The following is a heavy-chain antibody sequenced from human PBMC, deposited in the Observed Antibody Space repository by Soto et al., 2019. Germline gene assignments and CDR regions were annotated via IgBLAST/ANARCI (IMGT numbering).Heavy chain of an antibody. CDR2: ISGYNGHT. D-gene: IGHD3-16*01. V-gene: IGHV1-18*01. CDR3: AREGEMPYYYYGLDV. J-gene: IGHJ6*02. Sequence: ASVKVSCKASGYTFTTYGISWLRQAPGQGLEWMGWISGYNGHTKYAQKFQGRVTMTTDTSTSTVYMDLRSLRSDDTAVYYCAREGEMPYYYYGLDVWGQGTTVTVSS. CDR1: GYTFTTYG.